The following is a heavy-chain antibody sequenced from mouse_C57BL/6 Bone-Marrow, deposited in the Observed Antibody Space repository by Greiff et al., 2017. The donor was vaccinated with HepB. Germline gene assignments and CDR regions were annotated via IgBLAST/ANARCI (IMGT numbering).Heavy chain of an antibody. D-gene: IGHD2-1*01. V-gene: IGHV1-64*01. CDR2: IHPNSGST. Sequence: QVHVKQPGAELVKPGASVKLSCKASGYTFTSYWMHWVKQRPGQGLEWIGMIHPNSGSTNYNEKFKSKATLTVDKSSSTAYMQLSSLTSEDSAVYYCARSTRDRFAYWGQGTLVTVSA. J-gene: IGHJ3*01. CDR3: ARSTRDRFAY. CDR1: GYTFTSYW.